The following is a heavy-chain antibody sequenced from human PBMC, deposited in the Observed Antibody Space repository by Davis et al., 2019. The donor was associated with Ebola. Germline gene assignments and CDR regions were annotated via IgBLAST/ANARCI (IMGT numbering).Heavy chain of an antibody. V-gene: IGHV3-30-3*01. CDR2: ISYDGSNK. Sequence: GESLKISCAASGFTFSSSAMHWVRQAPGKGLEWVAVISYDGSNKYYADSVKGRFTISRDNSKNTLYLQMNSLRTEDTAVYYCAREGDYGGAFDIWGQGTMVTVSS. J-gene: IGHJ3*02. D-gene: IGHD4-23*01. CDR3: AREGDYGGAFDI. CDR1: GFTFSSSA.